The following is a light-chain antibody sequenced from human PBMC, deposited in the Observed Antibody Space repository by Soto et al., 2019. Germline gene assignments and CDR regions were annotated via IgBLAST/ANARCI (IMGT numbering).Light chain of an antibody. J-gene: IGKJ1*01. Sequence: DIQMTQSPSAMSASVGDRVTITCRASQDISSYLAWFQQKPGKVPKRLIYAASSLQSGVPARFSGSGSGTEFTLTISSLQSEDFAVYYCQQYNNWPRTFGQGTKVEIK. V-gene: IGKV1-17*03. CDR2: AAS. CDR3: QQYNNWPRT. CDR1: QDISSY.